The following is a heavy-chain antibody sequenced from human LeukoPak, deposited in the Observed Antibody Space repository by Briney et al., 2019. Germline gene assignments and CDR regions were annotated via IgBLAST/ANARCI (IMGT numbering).Heavy chain of an antibody. CDR2: IYYSGST. V-gene: IGHV4-39*07. D-gene: IGHD1-14*01. Sequence: SETLSLTCTVSGGSISSSSYYWGWIRQPPGKGLEWIGSIYYSGSTYYNPSLKSRVTISVDTSKNQFSLKLSSVTAADTAVYYCAGDPNTGAVDYWGQGTLVTVSS. J-gene: IGHJ4*02. CDR3: AGDPNTGAVDY. CDR1: GGSISSSSYY.